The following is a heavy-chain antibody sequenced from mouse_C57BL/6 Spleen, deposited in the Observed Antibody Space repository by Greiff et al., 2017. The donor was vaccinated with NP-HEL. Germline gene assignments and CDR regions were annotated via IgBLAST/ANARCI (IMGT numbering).Heavy chain of an antibody. CDR3: ARRGGYDVGNAMDY. V-gene: IGHV1-26*01. Sequence: EVQLQQSGPELVKPGASVKISCKASGYTFTDYYMNWVKQSHGKSLEWIGDINPNNGGTSYNQKFKGKATLTVDKSSSTAYMELRSLTSEDSAVYYCARRGGYDVGNAMDYWGQGTSVTVSS. CDR1: GYTFTDYY. CDR2: INPNNGGT. J-gene: IGHJ4*01. D-gene: IGHD2-2*01.